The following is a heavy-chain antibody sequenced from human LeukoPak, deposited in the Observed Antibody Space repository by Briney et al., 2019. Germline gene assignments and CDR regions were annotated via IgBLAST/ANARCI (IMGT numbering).Heavy chain of an antibody. V-gene: IGHV1-2*02. CDR1: GYTFTDNY. D-gene: IGHD3-10*01. CDR2: INPTSGDT. J-gene: IGHJ4*02. Sequence: ASVKVSCKVSGYTFTDNYMHWVRQAPGQGPEWMGWINPTSGDTNYAQNFQGRVTLTRDTSISTAYMELTRLTSDGTAFYYCARGRSVNYYGQDYWGQGTLVTVSS. CDR3: ARGRSVNYYGQDY.